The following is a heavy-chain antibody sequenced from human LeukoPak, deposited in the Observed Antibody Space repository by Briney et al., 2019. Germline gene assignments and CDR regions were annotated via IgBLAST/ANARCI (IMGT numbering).Heavy chain of an antibody. CDR2: IKQDGSEK. J-gene: IGHJ4*02. D-gene: IGHD7-27*01. V-gene: IGHV3-7*01. CDR1: GFTFSSYW. Sequence: GGSLRLSCAASGFTFSSYWMSWVRQAPGKGRAWVANIKQDGSEKYYVDSVKGRFTISRDNAKNSLYLQMNSLRAEDTAVYYCAREEANWEQGGDYWGQGTLVTVSS. CDR3: AREEANWEQGGDY.